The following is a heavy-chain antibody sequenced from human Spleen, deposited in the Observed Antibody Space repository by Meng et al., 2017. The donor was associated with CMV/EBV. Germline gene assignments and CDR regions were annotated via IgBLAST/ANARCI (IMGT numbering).Heavy chain of an antibody. Sequence: GGSLRLSCGASGFTFRAYGMHWVRQAPGKGPEWVAAIWADGSDKFYVASVKGRFTISRDNSKNTVYLQMNSLRDEDTAVYYCAKIDTFFGGGKPVLRRAVDIWGQGTTVTVSS. CDR3: AKIDTFFGGGKPVLRRAVDI. D-gene: IGHD3-3*01. V-gene: IGHV3-33*06. CDR1: GFTFRAYG. CDR2: IWADGSDK. J-gene: IGHJ3*02.